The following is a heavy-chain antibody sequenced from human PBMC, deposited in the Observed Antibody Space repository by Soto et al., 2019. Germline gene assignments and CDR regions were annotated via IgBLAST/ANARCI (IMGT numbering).Heavy chain of an antibody. D-gene: IGHD1-7*01. CDR1: RYSSTSYW. J-gene: IGHJ5*02. V-gene: IGHV5-51*01. CDR3: ARSGGTDPWFDR. CDR2: IYPGGSDS. Sequence: ASLKISCKASRYSSTSYWLDWLRQMPGKGLEWTRIIYPGGSDSRNRPSFQCQVTSAADKSISTHYLQWSSLKATDTPMYYCARSGGTDPWFDRWRKRGLVTVS.